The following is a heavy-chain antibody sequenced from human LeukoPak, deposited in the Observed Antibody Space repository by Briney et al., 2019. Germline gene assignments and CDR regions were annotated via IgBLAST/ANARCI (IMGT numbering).Heavy chain of an antibody. D-gene: IGHD3-16*02. Sequence: SETLSLTCTVSGGSISSYYVSWIRQPPGKGLEWIGYIYYSGSTNYNPSLKSRVTISVDTSKNQFSLKLSSVTAADTAVYYCARVLPGGILSFARWGRGTLVTVSS. CDR3: ARVLPGGILSFAR. J-gene: IGHJ4*01. CDR1: GGSISSYY. CDR2: IYYSGST. V-gene: IGHV4-59*01.